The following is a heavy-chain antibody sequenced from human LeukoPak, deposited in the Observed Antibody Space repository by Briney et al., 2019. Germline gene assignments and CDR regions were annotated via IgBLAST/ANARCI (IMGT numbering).Heavy chain of an antibody. Sequence: SETLSLTCTVSGGSISSSSYYWGWIRQPPGKGLEWIGSIYYSGSTYYNPSLKSRVTISVDTSKNQFSLKLSPVTAADTAVYYCARRGYSYGDYWGQGTLVTVSS. CDR1: GGSISSSSYY. J-gene: IGHJ4*02. CDR3: ARRGYSYGDY. D-gene: IGHD5-18*01. V-gene: IGHV4-39*07. CDR2: IYYSGST.